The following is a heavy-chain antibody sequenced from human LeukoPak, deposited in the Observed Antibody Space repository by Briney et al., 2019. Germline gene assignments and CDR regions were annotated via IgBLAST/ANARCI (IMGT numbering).Heavy chain of an antibody. Sequence: SETLSLTCTVSGYSISSGYYWGWIRQPPGKGLEWIGSMYYSGSTFYNPSLKSRVTILVGTSKNQFSLKLSSVTAADTAVYYCARDYGSGRRYYYMDVWGKGTTVTVSS. CDR3: ARDYGSGRRYYYMDV. V-gene: IGHV4-38-2*02. D-gene: IGHD3-10*01. CDR1: GYSISSGYY. J-gene: IGHJ6*03. CDR2: MYYSGST.